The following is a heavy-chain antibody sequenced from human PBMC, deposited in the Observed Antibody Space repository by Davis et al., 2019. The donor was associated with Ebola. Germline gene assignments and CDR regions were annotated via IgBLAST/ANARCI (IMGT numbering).Heavy chain of an antibody. CDR1: GFTFSSYG. Sequence: GESLKISCAASGFTFSSYGMHWVRQAPGKGLEWVAVISYDGSNKYYTDSVKGRFTISRDDSKNTLFLQMSSLRDEDTAVYYCARDFYCYGMDVWGQGTTVTVSS. J-gene: IGHJ6*02. CDR3: ARDFYCYGMDV. V-gene: IGHV3-30*03. CDR2: ISYDGSNK.